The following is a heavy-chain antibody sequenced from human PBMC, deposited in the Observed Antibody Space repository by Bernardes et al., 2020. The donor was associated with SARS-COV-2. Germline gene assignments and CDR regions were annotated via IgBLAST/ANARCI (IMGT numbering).Heavy chain of an antibody. CDR2: TNPAGSEK. D-gene: IGHD3-16*02. CDR3: ARDTLLYDYVWGSYRVFDY. Sequence: GGSLRLSCAASGFTFTDFCMSCVRQAPGKGLEWVSNTNPAGSEKYYVDSVKGRFTISRDNAKNSLYLQMNSLRAEDTAVYYCARDTLLYDYVWGSYRVFDYWGQGALVTVSS. J-gene: IGHJ4*02. V-gene: IGHV3-7*01. CDR1: GFTFTDFC.